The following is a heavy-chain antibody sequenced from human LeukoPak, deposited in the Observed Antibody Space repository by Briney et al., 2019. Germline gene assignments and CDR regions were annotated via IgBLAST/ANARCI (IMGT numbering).Heavy chain of an antibody. J-gene: IGHJ4*02. D-gene: IGHD6-13*01. Sequence: GGSLRLSCAASGFTFSSYAMSWVRQAPGKGLEWVSAISGSGGSTYYADSVKGRFTISRDNSKNTLYLQMNSLRAEDTAVYYCAKDESDSSSWYQDYWGQGTLVTVSS. CDR2: ISGSGGST. CDR3: AKDESDSSSWYQDY. V-gene: IGHV3-23*01. CDR1: GFTFSSYA.